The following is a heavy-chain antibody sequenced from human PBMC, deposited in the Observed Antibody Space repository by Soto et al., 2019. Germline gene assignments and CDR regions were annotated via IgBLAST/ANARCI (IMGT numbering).Heavy chain of an antibody. V-gene: IGHV3-23*01. CDR3: AKGNLPYYYDSSGYYSDY. J-gene: IGHJ4*01. CDR2: IRGSGTST. Sequence: EVQLLESGGGLVQPGGSLRLSCAASGFTFSSYAMAWVRQAPGKGLEWVSVIRGSGTSTYYADSVKGRFTISRDNSKNTQGLQMNSLRVEDTAVYYCAKGNLPYYYDSSGYYSDYWGQGTLVTVSS. D-gene: IGHD3-22*01. CDR1: GFTFSSYA.